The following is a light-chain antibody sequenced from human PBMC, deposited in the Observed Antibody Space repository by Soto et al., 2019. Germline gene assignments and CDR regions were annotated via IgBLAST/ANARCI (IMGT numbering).Light chain of an antibody. CDR2: GAS. J-gene: IGKJ1*01. CDR3: QQYNNWPQT. Sequence: EIVMTQSPATLSVSPGERATLSCRASQSVRSNLAWYQQKAGQAPRLLIYGASSRATGIPDRFSGSGSGTEFTLTISSLQSEDFAVYYCQQYNNWPQTFGQGTKVDIK. CDR1: QSVRSN. V-gene: IGKV3D-15*01.